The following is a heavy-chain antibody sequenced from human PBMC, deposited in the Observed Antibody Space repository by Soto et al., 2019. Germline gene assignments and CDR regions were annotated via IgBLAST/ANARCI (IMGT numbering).Heavy chain of an antibody. CDR3: AKLVTTIALYSPPPSWFAP. V-gene: IGHV3-23*01. Sequence: EVQLLESGGGLVQPGGSLRLSCAASGFTFSSYAMSWVRQAPGKGLEWVSAISGSGGSTYYADSVKGRFTISRDNSKNTLYLQMNGVRAEDTPVYYCAKLVTTIALYSPPPSWFAPWCQGTLVTVSS. J-gene: IGHJ5*02. CDR2: ISGSGGST. CDR1: GFTFSSYA. D-gene: IGHD4-17*01.